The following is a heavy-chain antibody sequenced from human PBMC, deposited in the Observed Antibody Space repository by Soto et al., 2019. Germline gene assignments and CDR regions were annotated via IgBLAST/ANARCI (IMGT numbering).Heavy chain of an antibody. V-gene: IGHV3-30-3*01. J-gene: IGHJ4*02. CDR1: GFTFSSYA. CDR2: ISYDGSNK. Sequence: PGGSLRLSCAASGFTFSSYAMHWVRQAPGKGLEWVAVISYDGSNKYYADSVKGRFTISRDNSKNTLYLQMNSLRSEDTAVYYCALTYYYGSGSFDYWGQGTLVTVSS. D-gene: IGHD3-10*01. CDR3: ALTYYYGSGSFDY.